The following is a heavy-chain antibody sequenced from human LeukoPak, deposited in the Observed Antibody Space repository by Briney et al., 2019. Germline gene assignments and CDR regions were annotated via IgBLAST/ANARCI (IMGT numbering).Heavy chain of an antibody. D-gene: IGHD3-16*01. CDR2: ISYDGSVK. CDR1: GFILSNYG. V-gene: IGHV3-33*08. J-gene: IGHJ4*02. Sequence: GGSLRLSCAASGFILSNYGIHWVRQAPGKGLEWVAIISYDGSVKYCADSMKGRFTISRDNAENSLYLQMNSLRAEDTAVYYCARGRWGFDCWGQGTLVTVSS. CDR3: ARGRWGFDC.